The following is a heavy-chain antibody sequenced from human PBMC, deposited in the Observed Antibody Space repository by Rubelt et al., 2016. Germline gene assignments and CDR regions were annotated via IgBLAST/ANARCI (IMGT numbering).Heavy chain of an antibody. CDR3: AREAYSGRYPLIDY. V-gene: IGHV1-18*01. CDR2: ISAYNGNT. J-gene: IGHJ4*02. D-gene: IGHD1-26*01. Sequence: QVQLVQSGAGVKKPGASVKVSCKASGYTFTTYGINWVRQAPGQGLEWMGWISAYNGNTNHAQKLQGRVTMTRDTSTRTGYMGLRSRRSDDTAVYYCAREAYSGRYPLIDYWGQGTLVTVSS. CDR1: GYTFTTYG.